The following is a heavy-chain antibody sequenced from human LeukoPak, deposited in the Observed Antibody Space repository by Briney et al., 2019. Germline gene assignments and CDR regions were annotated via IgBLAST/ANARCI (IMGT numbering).Heavy chain of an antibody. J-gene: IGHJ4*02. V-gene: IGHV4-39*07. D-gene: IGHD3-22*01. CDR3: ARGITMIVVVMPIDY. Sequence: PSETLSLTCTVSGGSISSSSYYWGWIRQPPGKGLEWIGSIYYSGSTYYNPSLKSRVTISVDTSKNQFSLKLSSVTAADTAVYYCARGITMIVVVMPIDYWGQGTLVTVSS. CDR1: GGSISSSSYY. CDR2: IYYSGST.